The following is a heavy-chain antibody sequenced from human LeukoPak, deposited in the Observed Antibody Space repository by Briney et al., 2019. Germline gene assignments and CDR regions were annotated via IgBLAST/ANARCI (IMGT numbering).Heavy chain of an antibody. D-gene: IGHD3-10*01. CDR1: GFTFSSYS. CDR3: ARWDSLGSGVDC. V-gene: IGHV3-21*01. J-gene: IGHJ4*02. Sequence: GSLRLSCAASGFTFSSYSMNWVRQAPGKGLEWVSSISSSSSYIYYADSVKGRFTISRDNAKNSLYLQMNSLRAEDTAVYYCARWDSLGSGVDCWGQGTLVTVSS. CDR2: ISSSSSYI.